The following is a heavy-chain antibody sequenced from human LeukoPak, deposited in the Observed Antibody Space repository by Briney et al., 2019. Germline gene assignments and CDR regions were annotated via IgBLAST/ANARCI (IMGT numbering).Heavy chain of an antibody. D-gene: IGHD3-16*01. CDR2: IYHSGST. J-gene: IGHJ6*02. CDR3: ARATLISNTYYYYGMDV. CDR1: GGSISSGGYS. V-gene: IGHV4-30-2*01. Sequence: SQTLSLTCAVSGGSISSGGYSWSWIRQPPGKGLEWIGCIYHSGSTYYNPSLKSRVTISVDRSKNQFSLKLSSVTAADTAVYYCARATLISNTYYYYGMDVWGQGTTVTVSS.